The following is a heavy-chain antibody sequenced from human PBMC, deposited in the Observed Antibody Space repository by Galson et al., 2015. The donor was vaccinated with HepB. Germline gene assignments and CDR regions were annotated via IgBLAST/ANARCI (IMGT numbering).Heavy chain of an antibody. D-gene: IGHD3-9*01. Sequence: SLRLSCAAPGVTFSDYWMSWVRQAPGKGLEWVANINLNEGEERYADFVRGRFSISRDNVRSSLYLQMNSLRADDTAVYYCARGGPYYNTLTGLYNGRFDYWGQGTLVTVSS. CDR3: ARGGPYYNTLTGLYNGRFDY. CDR2: INLNEGEE. V-gene: IGHV3-7*03. CDR1: GVTFSDYW. J-gene: IGHJ4*02.